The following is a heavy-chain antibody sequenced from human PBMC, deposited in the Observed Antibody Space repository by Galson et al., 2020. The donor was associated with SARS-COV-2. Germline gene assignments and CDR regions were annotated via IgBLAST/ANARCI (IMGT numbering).Heavy chain of an antibody. Sequence: ETSETLSLTCTVSGGSISSYYWSWIRQPPGKGLEWIGYIYYSGSTNYNPSLKSRVTISVDTSKNQFSLKLSSVTAADTAVYYCARVDYYDSSGYHPYYFDYWGQGTLVTVSS. CDR3: ARVDYYDSSGYHPYYFDY. CDR1: GGSISSYY. D-gene: IGHD3-22*01. J-gene: IGHJ4*02. CDR2: IYYSGST. V-gene: IGHV4-59*01.